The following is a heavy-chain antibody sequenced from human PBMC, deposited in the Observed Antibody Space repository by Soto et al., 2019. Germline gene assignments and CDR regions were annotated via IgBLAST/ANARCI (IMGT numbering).Heavy chain of an antibody. J-gene: IGHJ6*02. D-gene: IGHD2-21*02. V-gene: IGHV4-30-4*01. CDR3: ARADCGGDCYKYYYYYGMDV. CDR2: IYYSGST. Sequence: QVQLQESGPGLVKPSQTLSLTCTVSGGSISSGDYYWSWIRQPPGKGLEWIGYIYYSGSTYYNPSLKSRVTITVDTSKNQFSLKLSSVTAADTAVYYCARADCGGDCYKYYYYYGMDVWGQGTTVTVSS. CDR1: GGSISSGDYY.